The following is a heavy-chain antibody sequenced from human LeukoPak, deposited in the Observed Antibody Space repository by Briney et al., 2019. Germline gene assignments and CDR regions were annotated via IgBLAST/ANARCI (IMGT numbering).Heavy chain of an antibody. J-gene: IGHJ4*02. CDR2: ISSSGSTI. CDR1: GFTFSDYY. V-gene: IGHV3-11*01. Sequence: PGGSLRLSCAASGFTFSDYYMSWIRQAPGKGLEWVSYISSSGSTIYYADSVKGRFTISRDNAKNSLYLQMNSLRAEDTGVYYCARDFLARYSSGWPGPYWGQGTLVTVSS. CDR3: ARDFLARYSSGWPGPY. D-gene: IGHD6-19*01.